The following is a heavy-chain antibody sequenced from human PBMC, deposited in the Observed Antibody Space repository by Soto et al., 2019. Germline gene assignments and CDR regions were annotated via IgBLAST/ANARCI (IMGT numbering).Heavy chain of an antibody. CDR1: GGTFSSYT. CDR2: IIPILGIA. V-gene: IGHV1-69*08. Sequence: QVQLVQSGAEVKKPGSSVKVSCKASGGTFSSYTISWVRQAPGQGLEWMGRIIPILGIANYAQKFQGRVTITADKSMSTAYMELSSLRSEDTAVYYCAREDSGSYYRDYWGQGTLFTVSS. D-gene: IGHD1-26*01. CDR3: AREDSGSYYRDY. J-gene: IGHJ4*02.